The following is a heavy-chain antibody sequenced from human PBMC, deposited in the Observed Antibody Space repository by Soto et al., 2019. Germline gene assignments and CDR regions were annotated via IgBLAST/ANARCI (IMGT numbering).Heavy chain of an antibody. D-gene: IGHD3-16*01. J-gene: IGHJ3*01. Sequence: QVHLVQSGAEVVKPGASVKVSCKASGYTFTGYYIHWVRQAPGQGLEWMGWINPTSGGANIAQKLQGWVTRSRANGIITVSMELTRLRSYDTAVYYCARDYYDVSASYGLEIWGQGKKVTVAA. CDR1: GYTFTGYY. CDR3: ARDYYDVSASYGLEI. CDR2: INPTSGGA. V-gene: IGHV1-2*04.